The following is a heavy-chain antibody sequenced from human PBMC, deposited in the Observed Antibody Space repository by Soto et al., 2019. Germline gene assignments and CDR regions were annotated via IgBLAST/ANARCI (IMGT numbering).Heavy chain of an antibody. Sequence: GGSLRLSCAASGFAFSTHAMNWVRQAPGKGLAWVSSITPSGDNTYYADSVKGRFTISRDNSKNTLSLQMNSLRAEDTAVYYCARANVDTAMASDYWGQGTLVTVSS. V-gene: IGHV3-23*01. CDR1: GFAFSTHA. D-gene: IGHD5-18*01. CDR3: ARANVDTAMASDY. J-gene: IGHJ4*02. CDR2: ITPSGDNT.